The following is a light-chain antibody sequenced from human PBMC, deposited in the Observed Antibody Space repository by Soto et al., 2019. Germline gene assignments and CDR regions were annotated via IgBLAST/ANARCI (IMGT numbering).Light chain of an antibody. CDR1: QSVSSN. CDR2: GAS. CDR3: QQYNNWPTIT. V-gene: IGKV3-15*01. Sequence: EKVMTQAPATLSVSPGERATLSCRARQSVSSNLAWYQQKPGQAPRLLIYGASTRATGIPARFSGSGSGTEFTLTISSLQSEDFAVYYCQQYNNWPTITFGQGTKVDIK. J-gene: IGKJ1*01.